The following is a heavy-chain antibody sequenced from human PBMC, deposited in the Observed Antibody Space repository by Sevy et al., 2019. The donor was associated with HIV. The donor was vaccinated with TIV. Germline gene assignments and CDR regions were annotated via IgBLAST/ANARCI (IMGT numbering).Heavy chain of an antibody. CDR1: GGSISSYY. V-gene: IGHV4-59*01. CDR3: ARGGSGNSYYYYYMDV. CDR2: IYYSGST. J-gene: IGHJ6*03. D-gene: IGHD4-4*01. Sequence: SETLSLTCTVSGGSISSYYWSWIRQPPGKGLEWIGHIYYSGSTNYNPSLKSRVTISVDTSKNQFSLKLSSVTAADTAVYYCARGGSGNSYYYYYMDVWGKGTTVTVSS.